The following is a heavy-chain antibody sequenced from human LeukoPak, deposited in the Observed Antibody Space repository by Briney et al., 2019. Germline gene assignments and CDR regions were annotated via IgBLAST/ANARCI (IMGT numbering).Heavy chain of an antibody. Sequence: GGSLRLSCAASGFTSSSYAMSWVRQAPGKGLEWVSYITGSGAKTYYADSVKGRFTISRDDSKRILYLQMNSLRAEDTAVYYCSEGRGFVPPSNDYWGQGTLVTVSS. CDR1: GFTSSSYA. D-gene: IGHD3-10*01. CDR3: SEGRGFVPPSNDY. J-gene: IGHJ4*02. CDR2: ITGSGAKT. V-gene: IGHV3-23*01.